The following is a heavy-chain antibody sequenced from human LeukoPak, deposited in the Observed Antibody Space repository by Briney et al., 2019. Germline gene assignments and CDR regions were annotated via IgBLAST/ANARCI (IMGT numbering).Heavy chain of an antibody. CDR2: IYYSGTT. D-gene: IGHD2-15*01. CDR3: ASPGRGGPDSY. J-gene: IGHJ4*02. V-gene: IGHV4-39*01. CDR1: GASIGNSNFY. Sequence: PSETLSLTCTVSGASIGNSNFYWAWIRQPPGKGPEWIGSIYYSGTTYYNPSLKSRVTISVDTSKNQFSLKLSSVTATDTAVYYCASPGRGGPDSYWGQGTLVTVSS.